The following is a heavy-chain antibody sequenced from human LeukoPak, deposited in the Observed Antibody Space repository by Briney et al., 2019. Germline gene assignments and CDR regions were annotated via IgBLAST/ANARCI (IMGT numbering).Heavy chain of an antibody. J-gene: IGHJ3*02. D-gene: IGHD3-9*01. CDR2: IHYSGGN. CDR3: AKHSVLTGSGYAFDI. CDR1: GGSISNYY. V-gene: IGHV4-59*08. Sequence: SETLSLTRTVSGGSISNYYWSWIRQSPGKGLEWIGYIHYSGGNKYNPSLKSRVIISVDMSMNQFSLKLRSVTAADTAMYYCAKHSVLTGSGYAFDIWGQGTAVTVSS.